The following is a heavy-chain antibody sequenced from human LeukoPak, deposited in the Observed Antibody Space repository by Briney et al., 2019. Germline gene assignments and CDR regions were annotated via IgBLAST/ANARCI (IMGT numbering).Heavy chain of an antibody. V-gene: IGHV1-69*13. Sequence: ASEKVSCKASGGTFSSYAISWVRQAPGQGLEWMGGIIPIFGTANHAQKFQGRVTITADESTSTAYMELSSLRSEDTAVYYCARAYYYDSSRFDPWGQGTLVTVSS. J-gene: IGHJ5*02. CDR1: GGTFSSYA. CDR2: IIPIFGTA. D-gene: IGHD3-22*01. CDR3: ARAYYYDSSRFDP.